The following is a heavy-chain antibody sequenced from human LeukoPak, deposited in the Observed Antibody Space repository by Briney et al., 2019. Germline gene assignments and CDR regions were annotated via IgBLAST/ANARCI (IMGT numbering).Heavy chain of an antibody. V-gene: IGHV3-30*18. CDR1: GFTFSSYG. Sequence: PGGSLRLSCAASGFTFSSYGMHGVRQAPGKGLEGGPVISYDGSNKYYADSVKGRFTISRDNSKNTLYLQMNSLRAEDTAVYYCAKDILRYFDWLSLDYWGQGTLVTVSS. D-gene: IGHD3-9*01. J-gene: IGHJ4*02. CDR3: AKDILRYFDWLSLDY. CDR2: ISYDGSNK.